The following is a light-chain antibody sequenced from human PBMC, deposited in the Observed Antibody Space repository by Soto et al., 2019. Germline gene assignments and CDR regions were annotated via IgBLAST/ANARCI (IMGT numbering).Light chain of an antibody. CDR1: SSDVGGYNY. J-gene: IGLJ2*01. V-gene: IGLV2-14*01. CDR2: EVS. Sequence: QSALTQPASVSGSPGQSITISCTGTSSDVGGYNYVSWYQQHPGKAPKLMIYEVSNRPSGVSNRFSGSKSGNTASLTISGLQAEDEADYYCSSYTSSSTFVVFGGGTTVTVL. CDR3: SSYTSSSTFVV.